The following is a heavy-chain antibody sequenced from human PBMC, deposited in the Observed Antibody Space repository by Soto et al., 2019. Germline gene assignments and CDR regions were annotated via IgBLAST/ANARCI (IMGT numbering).Heavy chain of an antibody. D-gene: IGHD3-22*01. Sequence: SXKVSCKASGYTXSGYYMHLVRQAPGQGLEWMGWINPNSCGTNYAQKFQGRVTMTRDTSISTAYIELSRLRSDDTAVYYCARDRYYYDSSGYYVVSVYGMDVWGQGTTGTVSS. J-gene: IGHJ6*02. V-gene: IGHV1-2*02. CDR2: INPNSCGT. CDR3: ARDRYYYDSSGYYVVSVYGMDV. CDR1: GYTXSGYY.